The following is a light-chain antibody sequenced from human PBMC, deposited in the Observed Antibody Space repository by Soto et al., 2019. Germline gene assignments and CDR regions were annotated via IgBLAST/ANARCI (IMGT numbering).Light chain of an antibody. CDR2: EVS. CDR1: SSDVGGYNY. J-gene: IGLJ3*02. CDR3: SSYTSSSTPNWV. V-gene: IGLV2-14*01. Sequence: QSALTQPASVSGSPGQSITISCTGTSSDVGGYNYVSWYQQHPGKAPKLMIYEVSNRPSGVSNRFSGSKSGNTASLTISGLQAEDEADYYCSSYTSSSTPNWVFGGGTKRTVL.